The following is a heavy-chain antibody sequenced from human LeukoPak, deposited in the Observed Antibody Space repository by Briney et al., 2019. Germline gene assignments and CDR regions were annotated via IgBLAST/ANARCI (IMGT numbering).Heavy chain of an antibody. CDR3: AKDSKFVVVVAAAFDY. V-gene: IGHV3-30*18. J-gene: IGHJ4*02. D-gene: IGHD2-15*01. Sequence: GGSLRLSCAGSQFTFSSYGMHWVRQAPGKGLEWLAAISYDGSNKYYADSVKGRFTISRDNSKNTLYLQMNSLRAEDTAVYYCAKDSKFVVVVAAAFDYWGQGTLVTVSS. CDR1: QFTFSSYG. CDR2: ISYDGSNK.